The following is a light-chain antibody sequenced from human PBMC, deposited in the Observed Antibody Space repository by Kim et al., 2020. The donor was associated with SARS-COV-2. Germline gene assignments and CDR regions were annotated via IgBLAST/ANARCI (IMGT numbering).Light chain of an antibody. CDR2: GKN. Sequence: ALGQKVRITCQGDSLRSYYESWYQQKPGQAPVLVIYGKNNRPSGIPDRFSGSSSGNTASLTITGAQAEDEADYYCNSRDSSGNHAVFGGGTQLTVL. CDR1: SLRSYY. J-gene: IGLJ7*01. CDR3: NSRDSSGNHAV. V-gene: IGLV3-19*01.